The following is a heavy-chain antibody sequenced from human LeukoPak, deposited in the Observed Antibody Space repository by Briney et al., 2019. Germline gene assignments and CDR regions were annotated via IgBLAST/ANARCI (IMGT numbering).Heavy chain of an antibody. CDR2: ISYDGSNK. CDR3: AKDTEGYSYGYN. CDR1: GFTFSSYG. D-gene: IGHD5-18*01. Sequence: PGRSLRLSCAASGFTFSSYGMHWVRQAPGKGLEWVAVISYDGSNKYYADSVKGRFTISRDNSKNTLYLQMNSLRAEDTAVYYCAKDTEGYSYGYNWGQGTLVTVSS. J-gene: IGHJ4*02. V-gene: IGHV3-30*18.